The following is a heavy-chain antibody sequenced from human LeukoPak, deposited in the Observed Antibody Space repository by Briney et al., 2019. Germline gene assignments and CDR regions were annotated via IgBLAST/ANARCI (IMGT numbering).Heavy chain of an antibody. Sequence: SETLSLTCAVYGGSFCGYYWSWIRQPPGKGLEWIGYIYYSGSTNYNPSLKGRISISVDTSKDQFSLKLNSVTAADTAVYYCARQRNGYDQPFDYWGQGTLVTVSS. CDR3: ARQRNGYDQPFDY. V-gene: IGHV4-59*08. CDR1: GGSFCGYY. D-gene: IGHD5-12*01. CDR2: IYYSGST. J-gene: IGHJ4*02.